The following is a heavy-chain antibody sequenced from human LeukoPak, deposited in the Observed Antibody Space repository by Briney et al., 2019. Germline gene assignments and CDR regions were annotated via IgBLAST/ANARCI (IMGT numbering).Heavy chain of an antibody. J-gene: IGHJ4*02. Sequence: PGGSLRLSCAASGFTFSSSAMSWVRQAPGKGLEWVSSISGSGSGGSTYYADSVKGRFTISRDNSKNTLYLQMNSLRAEDTAVYYCAKREYGDYFDYWGQGTLVTVSS. V-gene: IGHV3-23*01. CDR2: ISGSGSGGST. D-gene: IGHD4-17*01. CDR3: AKREYGDYFDY. CDR1: GFTFSSSA.